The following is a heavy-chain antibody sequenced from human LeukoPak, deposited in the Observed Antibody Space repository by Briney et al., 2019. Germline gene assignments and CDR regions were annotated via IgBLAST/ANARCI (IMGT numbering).Heavy chain of an antibody. D-gene: IGHD6-19*01. CDR2: IGSDNKP. J-gene: IGHJ4*02. CDR1: GFTFSAYA. Sequence: GGSLRLSCEASGFTFSAYAMTWVRQAPGKGLEWVSSIGSDNKPHYSESVKGRFAISRDNSKNTLYLQMNSLRTEDTAVYYCARSAGHGSGSVFWGQGTLVTVSS. V-gene: IGHV3-23*05. CDR3: ARSAGHGSGSVF.